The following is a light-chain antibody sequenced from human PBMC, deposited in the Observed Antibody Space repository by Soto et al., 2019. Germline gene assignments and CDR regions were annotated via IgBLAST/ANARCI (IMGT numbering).Light chain of an antibody. CDR3: QQYDNRPPFT. V-gene: IGKV1-33*01. J-gene: IGKJ3*01. CDR2: DAS. CDR1: QAISNY. Sequence: DIQMTQSPSSLSASVGDRVTITCQASQAISNYLNWYQQKPGKAPKLLIYDASNLETGVTSRFSGSGTGTDFTFTISSLQAEDIATYYCQQYDNRPPFTFGPGTKVDIK.